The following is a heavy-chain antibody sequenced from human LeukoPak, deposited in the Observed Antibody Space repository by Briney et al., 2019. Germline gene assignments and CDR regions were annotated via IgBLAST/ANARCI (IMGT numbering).Heavy chain of an antibody. CDR2: VSASGRT. Sequence: SETLSPTCTVSGGSITGDPHYWTWIRQSAGEGLEWLGHVSASGRTTYNPSLKSRVALSVDTSKKKFFLRLDSVTAADTAVYYCARANYYDSTRFYHDQWREGPPDTVSS. J-gene: IGHJ4*02. D-gene: IGHD3-22*01. V-gene: IGHV4-61*09. CDR3: ARANYYDSTRFYHDQ. CDR1: GGSITGDPHY.